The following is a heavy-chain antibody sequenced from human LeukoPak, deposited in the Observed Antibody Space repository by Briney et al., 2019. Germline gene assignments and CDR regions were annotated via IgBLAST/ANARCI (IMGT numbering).Heavy chain of an antibody. CDR1: GFTLNTFN. CDR3: ARGHYDVLAASYKWTPDY. V-gene: IGHV3-21*01. CDR2: ITSGGDYI. Sequence: GGSLRLSCAASGFTLNTFNMNWVRQAPGKGLEWASSITSGGDYIYYADSVKGRFTPSRDNAKNSLSLQLNSLRVEDTAVYYCARGHYDVLAASYKWTPDYWGQGTLVTVSS. D-gene: IGHD3-9*01. J-gene: IGHJ4*02.